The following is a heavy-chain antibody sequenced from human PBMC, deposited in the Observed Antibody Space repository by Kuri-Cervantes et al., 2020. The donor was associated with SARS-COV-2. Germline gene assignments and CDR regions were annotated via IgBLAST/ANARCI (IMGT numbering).Heavy chain of an antibody. CDR2: IDCDDDK. Sequence: SGPTLVKPTQSLTLTCTFSGFSLSTSGVCVSWIRQPPGKALEWLALIDCDDDKYYSTSLKTRLTFSKDTSKNQVVLTMTNMDPVDTATYYCARILGPFWSGYDYWDQGTLITFSS. J-gene: IGHJ4*02. V-gene: IGHV2-70*01. D-gene: IGHD3-3*01. CDR3: ARILGPFWSGYDY. CDR1: GFSLSTSGVC.